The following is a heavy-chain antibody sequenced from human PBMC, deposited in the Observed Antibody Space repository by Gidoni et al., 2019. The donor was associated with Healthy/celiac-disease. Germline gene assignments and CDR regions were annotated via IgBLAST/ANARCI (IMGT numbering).Heavy chain of an antibody. CDR1: GYTFTSYG. CDR3: ARDSGRGILTGYPFDY. Sequence: QVQLGQSGDEVKKPGAAVKVSCKASGYTFTSYGIGWVRQAPGQGLEWMGWISAYNGNTNYAQKLQGRVTMTTDTSTSTAYMGLRSLRSDDTAVYYCARDSGRGILTGYPFDYWGQGTLVTVSS. V-gene: IGHV1-18*01. CDR2: ISAYNGNT. J-gene: IGHJ4*02. D-gene: IGHD3-9*01.